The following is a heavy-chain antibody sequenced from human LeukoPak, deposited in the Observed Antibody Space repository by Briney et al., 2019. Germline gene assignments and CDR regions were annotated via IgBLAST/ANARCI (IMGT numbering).Heavy chain of an antibody. CDR3: ARGQQSYSSSSGVYNWFDP. V-gene: IGHV4-59*01. CDR2: IYYSGST. CDR1: GGSISSYY. Sequence: SETLSLTCTVSGGSISSYYWSWIRQPPGKGLEWIGYIYYSGSTNYNPSLKSRVTISVDTSKNQFSLKLSSVTAADTAVYYCARGQQSYSSSSGVYNWFDPWGQGTLVTVSS. J-gene: IGHJ5*02. D-gene: IGHD6-6*01.